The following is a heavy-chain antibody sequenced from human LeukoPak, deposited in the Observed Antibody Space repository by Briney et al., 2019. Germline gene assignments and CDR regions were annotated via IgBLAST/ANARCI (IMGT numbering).Heavy chain of an antibody. J-gene: IGHJ4*02. CDR2: INPNSGGT. CDR1: GYTFTGYY. CDR3: ARDLEYSYAID. Sequence: VASVKVSCKASGYTFTGYYMHWVRQAPGQGLEWMGWINPNSGGTNYAQKFQGRVTMTRDTSTSTAYMELSRLRSDDTAVYYCARDLEYSYAIDWGQGTLVTVSS. D-gene: IGHD5-18*01. V-gene: IGHV1-2*02.